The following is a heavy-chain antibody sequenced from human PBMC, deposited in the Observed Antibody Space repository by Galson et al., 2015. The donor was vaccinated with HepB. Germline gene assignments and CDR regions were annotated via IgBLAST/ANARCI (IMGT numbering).Heavy chain of an antibody. CDR3: AKGSGCCGAGTCLNWFDP. D-gene: IGHD2-15*01. Sequence: SLRLSCAASGFSFSSYVISWVRQAPGKGLEWVSVISYCGSDTHYADYVKGRFTITRDNSKNTVYLQMNRLRAEDTAIYYCAKGSGCCGAGTCLNWFDPWGQGTLVIVFS. CDR2: ISYCGSDT. J-gene: IGHJ5*02. CDR1: GFSFSSYV. V-gene: IGHV3-23*01.